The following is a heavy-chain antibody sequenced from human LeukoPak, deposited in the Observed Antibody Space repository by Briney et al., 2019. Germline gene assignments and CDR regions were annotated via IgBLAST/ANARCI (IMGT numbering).Heavy chain of an antibody. CDR2: IYYSGST. V-gene: IGHV4-31*03. CDR3: ASGELAEMGARF. Sequence: SETLSLTCTVSGGSISSGGYYWSWIRQHPGKGLEWIGYIYYSGSTYYNPSLKSRVTISVDTSKNQFSLKLSSVTAADTAVYYCASGELAEMGARFWGQGTLVTVSS. D-gene: IGHD3-10*01. J-gene: IGHJ4*02. CDR1: GGSISSGGYY.